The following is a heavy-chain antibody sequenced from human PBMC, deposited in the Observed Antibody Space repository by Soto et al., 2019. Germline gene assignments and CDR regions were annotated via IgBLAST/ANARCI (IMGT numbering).Heavy chain of an antibody. CDR3: AKHGGSGSFDY. CDR1: GFTFSGSA. J-gene: IGHJ4*02. V-gene: IGHV3-23*01. CDR2: ISFSGDDT. Sequence: PGGSLRLSCAAPGFTFSGSAMSWVRQAPGKGLEWVSSISFSGDDTYYADSVKGRFTISRDNSKNTLYLQTSSLRVEDTAVYYCAKHGGSGSFDYWGQGTLVTVSS. D-gene: IGHD6-19*01.